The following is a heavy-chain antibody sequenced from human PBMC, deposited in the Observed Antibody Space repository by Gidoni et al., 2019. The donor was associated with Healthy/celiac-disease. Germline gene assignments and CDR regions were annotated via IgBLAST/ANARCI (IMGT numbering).Heavy chain of an antibody. Sequence: QVQLVQSGAEVKKPGSSVKVACKASGGTFSSYAISWVRQAPGQGLEWMGGFIPIFGTANYAQKFQGRVTITADESTSTAYMELSSLRSEDTAVYYCARGSHGITGTTSDYYYGMDVWGQGTTVTVSS. CDR3: ARGSHGITGTTSDYYYGMDV. CDR1: GGTFSSYA. V-gene: IGHV1-69*01. J-gene: IGHJ6*02. CDR2: FIPIFGTA. D-gene: IGHD1-7*01.